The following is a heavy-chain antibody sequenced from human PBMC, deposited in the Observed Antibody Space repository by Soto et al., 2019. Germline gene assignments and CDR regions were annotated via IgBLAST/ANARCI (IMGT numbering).Heavy chain of an antibody. V-gene: IGHV1-3*01. D-gene: IGHD2-21*02. J-gene: IGHJ4*02. CDR2: INGGNGNT. CDR1: GNTVPNYA. CDR3: ARSIVVVTALDY. Sequence: GGSVKVSCKASGNTVPNYAIHWVRQAPGQRLEWMGWINGGNGNTYYSEHFQGRVTFTRDTSASTAYMELSSLRSEDTAVYYCARSIVVVTALDYWGQETLVTVSS.